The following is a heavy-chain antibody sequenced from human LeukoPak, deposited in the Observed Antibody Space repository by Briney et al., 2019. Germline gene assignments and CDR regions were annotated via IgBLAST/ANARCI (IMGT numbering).Heavy chain of an antibody. Sequence: PSETLSLTCTVSGGSISISSDYWGWIRQPPGKGLEWFATIYYSGSTYYNPSLKSRVTISVAMSKNQFSLKMRSVTAADRAVYYCARGYYDSSGYYINISFDYWGQGTLVIVSS. D-gene: IGHD3-22*01. J-gene: IGHJ4*02. CDR2: IYYSGST. CDR1: GGSISISSDY. V-gene: IGHV4-39*07. CDR3: ARGYYDSSGYYINISFDY.